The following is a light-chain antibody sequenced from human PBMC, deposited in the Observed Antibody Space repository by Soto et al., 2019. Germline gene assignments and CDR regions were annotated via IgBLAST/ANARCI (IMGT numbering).Light chain of an antibody. CDR1: QSVDSNY. V-gene: IGKV3-20*01. CDR2: AAS. Sequence: EIVLTQSPATLSLSPGERATLSCRASQSVDSNYLAWYQQKPGQAPRLLIYAASSRATGIPDRFSGSGSGTDFTLTISRLEPEDFAVYYCQQYDNSLYTFGQGTKLETK. J-gene: IGKJ2*01. CDR3: QQYDNSLYT.